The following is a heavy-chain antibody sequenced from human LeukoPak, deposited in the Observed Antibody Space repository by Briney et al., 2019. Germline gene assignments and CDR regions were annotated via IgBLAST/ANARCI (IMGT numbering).Heavy chain of an antibody. CDR3: AGLYRGSYGAGNWFDP. V-gene: IGHV5-51*01. Sequence: GEALKISCKGAGYSFTSYWIGWGRQMPGKGLEWMGIIYPGDSDTRYSPSFQGQVTISADKSISTAYLQWSSLKASDTAMYYCAGLYRGSYGAGNWFDPWGQGTLVTVSS. CDR1: GYSFTSYW. D-gene: IGHD1-26*01. CDR2: IYPGDSDT. J-gene: IGHJ5*02.